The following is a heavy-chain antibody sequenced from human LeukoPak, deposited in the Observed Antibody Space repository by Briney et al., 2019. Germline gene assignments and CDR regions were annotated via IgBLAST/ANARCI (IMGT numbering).Heavy chain of an antibody. J-gene: IGHJ6*02. CDR1: GFTFSSYG. CDR3: ARYCSGGTCYSGMDV. Sequence: GVSLTLSCVASGFTFSSYGMHWVRHAPGKGLEGVALMWYDGTNKYYADSVKGRFTISRDNSKNTLFLQMNSLRAGDTAVYYCARYCSGGTCYSGMDVWGQGTSVTVSS. D-gene: IGHD2-15*01. V-gene: IGHV3-33*01. CDR2: MWYDGTNK.